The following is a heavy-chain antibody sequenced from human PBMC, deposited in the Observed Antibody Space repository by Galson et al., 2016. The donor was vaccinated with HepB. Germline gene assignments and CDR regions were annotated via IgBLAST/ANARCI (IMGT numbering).Heavy chain of an antibody. CDR2: MNPNSGNT. CDR1: GYTFTSYD. V-gene: IGHV1-8*01. J-gene: IGHJ6*02. D-gene: IGHD3-10*01. CDR3: ARTLVRGVFGKDV. Sequence: SVKVSCKASGYTFTSYDLNWVRQAPGQGLECMGWMNPNSGNTGYAPKFQGRVTMTWDTSISTAYVELSSLTSGHTAVYYCARTLVRGVFGKDVWGQGTTVAVSS.